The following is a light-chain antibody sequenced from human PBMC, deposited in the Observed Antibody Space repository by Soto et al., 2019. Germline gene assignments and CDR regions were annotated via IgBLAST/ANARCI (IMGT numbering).Light chain of an antibody. Sequence: QSVLTQPASVSGSPGQSITISCTGTSSDVAAYNYVSWYQQHPGKAPKLMVYDVSNRPSGVSNRFSGSKSGNTASLTISGLQAEDEADYYCSSYTSGGNYVVGTGTKVTV. CDR1: SSDVAAYNY. J-gene: IGLJ1*01. CDR3: SSYTSGGNYV. V-gene: IGLV2-14*03. CDR2: DVS.